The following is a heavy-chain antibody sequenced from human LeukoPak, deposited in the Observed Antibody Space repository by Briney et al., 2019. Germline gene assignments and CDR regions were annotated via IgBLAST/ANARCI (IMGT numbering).Heavy chain of an antibody. V-gene: IGHV3-23*01. CDR1: GFTFSGHG. CDR2: ISGSGDTT. J-gene: IGHJ4*02. CDR3: AKARGFAEFDY. Sequence: GGSLRLSCAASGFTFSGHGMRWVRQAPGKGLDWVSDISGSGDTTYYADSVEGRFTISRDNSKNTLYLQMNSLRAEDTALYFCAKARGFAEFDYWGQGTLVTVSS. D-gene: IGHD3-10*01.